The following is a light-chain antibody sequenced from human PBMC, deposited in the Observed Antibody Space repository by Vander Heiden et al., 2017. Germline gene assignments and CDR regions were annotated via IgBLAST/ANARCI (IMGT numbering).Light chain of an antibody. CDR1: ASPKHY. V-gene: IGLV3-25*03. J-gene: IGLJ2*01. CDR3: QSADSSGTCEV. CDR2: TDS. Sequence: SYELTHPPPLSVSPRHTARLTCPGDASPKHYACWYQQKTGQAPALLPYTDSERPSGIPERFSGSSSGTKVTLTISGVQAEDEADYYCQSADSSGTCEVFGRGTKLTVL.